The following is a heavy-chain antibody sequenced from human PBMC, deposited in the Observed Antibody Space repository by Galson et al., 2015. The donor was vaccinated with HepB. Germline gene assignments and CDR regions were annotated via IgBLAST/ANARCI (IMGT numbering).Heavy chain of an antibody. CDR3: ARVFMYGGILTDPPHY. D-gene: IGHD4-23*01. CDR1: GFTFSSYA. Sequence: SLRLSCAASGFTFSSYAMHWVRQAPGKGLEWVAVISYDGSNKYYADSVKGRFTISRDNSKNTLYLQMNSLRAEDTAVYYCARVFMYGGILTDPPHYWGQGTLVTVSS. CDR2: ISYDGSNK. V-gene: IGHV3-30-3*01. J-gene: IGHJ4*02.